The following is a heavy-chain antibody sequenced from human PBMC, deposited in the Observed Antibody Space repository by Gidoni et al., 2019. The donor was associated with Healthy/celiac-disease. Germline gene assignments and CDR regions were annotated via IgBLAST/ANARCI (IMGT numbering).Heavy chain of an antibody. Sequence: QLQLQESGPGLVKPSETLSLTCTVSGGSISSSRYYWGWIRQPPGKGLEWIGCIYYSWSTYYNPSLKSRVTIAVDTSKNQFSLKLSSVTAADTAVYYCARPGGDYGGSWFDPWGQGTLVTVSS. CDR3: ARPGGDYGGSWFDP. CDR2: IYYSWST. D-gene: IGHD4-17*01. J-gene: IGHJ5*02. CDR1: GGSISSSRYY. V-gene: IGHV4-39*01.